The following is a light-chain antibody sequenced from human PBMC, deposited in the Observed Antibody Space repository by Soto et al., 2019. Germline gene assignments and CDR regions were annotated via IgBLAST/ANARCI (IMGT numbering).Light chain of an antibody. CDR3: SSYAGTPFV. V-gene: IGLV2-8*01. CDR1: SSDVGRYNY. CDR2: EVN. J-gene: IGLJ1*01. Sequence: QSALTQPPSASGSPGQSVTISCTGTSSDVGRYNYVSWYQQHPGKAPKLMISEVNKRASGVPDRFSGSKSGNTASLTVSGLQAEDEADYYCSSYAGTPFVFGTETKLTV.